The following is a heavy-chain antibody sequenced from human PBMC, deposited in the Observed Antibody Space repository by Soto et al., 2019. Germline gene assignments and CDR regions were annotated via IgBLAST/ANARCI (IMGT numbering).Heavy chain of an antibody. CDR3: ARALYDNDSIPVGAEDRPSAINV. Sequence: ASVXVSCKSSEYNFTNYCLRWVRQAPGQGLECIGIINPRGGRTNYAQRFQGRVSMTRDTSTSTVYMELSSLRSEETAVYYCARALYDNDSIPVGAEDRPSAINVWGLGTTVTVSS. CDR2: INPRGGRT. J-gene: IGHJ6*02. D-gene: IGHD3-22*01. CDR1: EYNFTNYC. V-gene: IGHV1-46*01.